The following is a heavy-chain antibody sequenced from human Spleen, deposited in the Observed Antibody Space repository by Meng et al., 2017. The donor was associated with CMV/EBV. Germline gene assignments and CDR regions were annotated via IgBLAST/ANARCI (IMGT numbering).Heavy chain of an antibody. CDR2: IYWNDDK. CDR1: GFSLSSSGVG. J-gene: IGHJ4*02. Sequence: SSPTLVKPTQTLTLTCTFSGFSLSSSGVGVGWIRQPPGKALEWLALIYWNDDKRYSPSLKSRVTITKDTSKNQVVLTMTNMDPVDTGTYYCAHRLYSNYVDYWGQGTLVTVSS. CDR3: AHRLYSNYVDY. V-gene: IGHV2-5*01. D-gene: IGHD4-11*01.